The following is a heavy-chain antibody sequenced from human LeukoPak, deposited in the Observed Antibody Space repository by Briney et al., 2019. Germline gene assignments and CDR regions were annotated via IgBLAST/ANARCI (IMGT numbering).Heavy chain of an antibody. CDR1: GFTFNTYW. D-gene: IGHD4/OR15-4a*01. Sequence: PGGSLRLSCAASGFTFNTYWMSWVRQAPGKGLEWVANIKPDGSEKYYVDSVKGRFTISTDNAKNSLYLQMNSLRAEDTAVYYCARVFGAGYSDYWGQGTLVTVSS. J-gene: IGHJ4*02. CDR3: ARVFGAGYSDY. V-gene: IGHV3-7*01. CDR2: IKPDGSEK.